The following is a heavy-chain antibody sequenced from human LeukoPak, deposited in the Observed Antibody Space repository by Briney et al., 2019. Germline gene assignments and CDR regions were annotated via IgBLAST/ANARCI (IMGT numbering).Heavy chain of an antibody. Sequence: GGSLRLSCAGSGFTFSDHWTHWVRQAPGEGRVWVSRINRDGSKKDYADSVKGRFSISRDNAKSTVYLEMNSLRAEDTAVYYCSRSLLGGADHWGQGTLVTVSS. CDR2: INRDGSKK. CDR1: GFTFSDHW. D-gene: IGHD3-16*01. J-gene: IGHJ4*02. V-gene: IGHV3-74*01. CDR3: SRSLLGGADH.